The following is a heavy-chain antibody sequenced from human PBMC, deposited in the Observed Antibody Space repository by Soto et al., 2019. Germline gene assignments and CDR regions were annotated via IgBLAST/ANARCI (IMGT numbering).Heavy chain of an antibody. CDR3: ARRDVVHSTFYDP. CDR2: ITGSGCTT. J-gene: IGHJ5*02. CDR1: GFTFSSDV. V-gene: IGHV3-23*01. D-gene: IGHD1-1*01. Sequence: PGGSLRLSCEASGFTFSSDVMTWVRQAPGKGLEWVSGITGSGCTTYYADSVKGRFTISRDNSKNTLYLQMNSLRGDDTAVYFCARRDVVHSTFYDPWGQGTLVXVSS.